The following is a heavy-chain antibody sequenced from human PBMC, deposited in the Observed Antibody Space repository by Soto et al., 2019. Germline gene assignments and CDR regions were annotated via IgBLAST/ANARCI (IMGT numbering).Heavy chain of an antibody. CDR1: GGSIYSGGYY. Sequence: SETLSLTCVVSGGSIYSGGYYWSWIRQHPGKGLEWIGYIYYSGSTYHNPSLKSRVTISVDTSKNQFSLKLSSVTAADTAVYYCARRYGGNFDYWGQGTLVTVSS. D-gene: IGHD2-15*01. CDR2: IYYSGST. J-gene: IGHJ4*02. CDR3: ARRYGGNFDY. V-gene: IGHV4-31*11.